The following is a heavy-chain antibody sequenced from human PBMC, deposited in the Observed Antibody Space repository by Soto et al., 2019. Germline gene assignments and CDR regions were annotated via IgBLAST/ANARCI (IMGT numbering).Heavy chain of an antibody. CDR2: IWYDGSNK. Sequence: GGSLRLSCAASGFTFSSYGMHWVRQAPGKGLEWVAVIWYDGSNKYYADSVKGRFTISRDNSKNTLYLQMNSLRAEDTAVYYCARDSDTAMAPLDYWGQGTLVTVSS. CDR3: ARDSDTAMAPLDY. CDR1: GFTFSSYG. J-gene: IGHJ4*02. D-gene: IGHD5-18*01. V-gene: IGHV3-33*01.